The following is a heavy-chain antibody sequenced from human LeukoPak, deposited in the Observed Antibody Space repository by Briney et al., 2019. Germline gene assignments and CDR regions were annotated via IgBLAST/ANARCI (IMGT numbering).Heavy chain of an antibody. CDR2: IYYSGST. Sequence: PSETLSLTCTVSGYSISSGYYWSWIRQPPGKGLEWIGYIYYSGSTNYNPSLKSRVTISVDTSKNQFSLKLSSVTAADTAVYYCAGRPGSGSYYTHWGQGTLVTVSS. V-gene: IGHV4-38-2*02. J-gene: IGHJ4*02. CDR1: GYSISSGYY. CDR3: AGRPGSGSYYTH. D-gene: IGHD3-10*01.